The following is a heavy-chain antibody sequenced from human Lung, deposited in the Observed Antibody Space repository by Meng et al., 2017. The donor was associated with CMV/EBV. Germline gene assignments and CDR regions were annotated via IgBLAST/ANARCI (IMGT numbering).Heavy chain of an antibody. V-gene: IGHV5-51*01. CDR3: ARQDSYTNYYFDL. CDR2: IYPGDSDT. CDR1: GYSFTTHW. D-gene: IGHD4-11*01. J-gene: IGHJ4*02. Sequence: GESLKISCKGSGYSFTTHWIGWVRQMPGKGLEWMGVIYPGDSDTTYSPSFQGRVTISADKSITTAYLQLRSLKASDTAVYYCARQDSYTNYYFDLWGRGTLVTVSS.